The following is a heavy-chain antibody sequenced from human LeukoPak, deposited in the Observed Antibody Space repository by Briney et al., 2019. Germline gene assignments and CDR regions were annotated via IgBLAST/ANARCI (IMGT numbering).Heavy chain of an antibody. CDR2: IYSGGSP. CDR1: GFTFSSYA. J-gene: IGHJ6*02. V-gene: IGHV3-53*01. CDR3: ARVLKGSSDYYDSSGYYYYCYGMDV. Sequence: GGSLRLSCAASGFTFSSYAMSWVRQAPGKGLEWVSVIYSGGSPYYADSVKGRFTISRDNSKNTLYLQMNSLRAEDTAVYYCARVLKGSSDYYDSSGYYYYCYGMDVWGQGTTVTVSS. D-gene: IGHD3-22*01.